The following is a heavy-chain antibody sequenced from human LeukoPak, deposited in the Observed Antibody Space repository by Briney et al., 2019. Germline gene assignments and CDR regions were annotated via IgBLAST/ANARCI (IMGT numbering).Heavy chain of an antibody. J-gene: IGHJ4*02. CDR3: ARHFTVGGNYYFGH. CDR2: ISYTGST. Sequence: SETLSLTCTVSSDSIPSPYWSWIRQFPGKGLEWIAYISYTGSTRYNPSFKSRVTVSIDTSKNQFSLRLTSVTAADTAVYYCARHFTVGGNYYFGHWDQGTPVTVSS. V-gene: IGHV4-59*08. D-gene: IGHD3-10*01. CDR1: SDSIPSPY.